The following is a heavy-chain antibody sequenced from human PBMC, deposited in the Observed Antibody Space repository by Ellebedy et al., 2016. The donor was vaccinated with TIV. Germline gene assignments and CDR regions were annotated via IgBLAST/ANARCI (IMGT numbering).Heavy chain of an antibody. V-gene: IGHV4-34*01. CDR2: INHSGST. CDR1: GGSFSGYY. CDR3: ARGLYDFWSGYSYTSHGLDY. J-gene: IGHJ4*02. Sequence: SETLSLXXAVYGGSFSGYYWSWIRQPPGKGLEWIGEINHSGSTNYNPSLKSRVTISVDTSKNQFSLKLSSVTAADTAVYYCARGLYDFWSGYSYTSHGLDYWGQGTLVTVSS. D-gene: IGHD3-3*01.